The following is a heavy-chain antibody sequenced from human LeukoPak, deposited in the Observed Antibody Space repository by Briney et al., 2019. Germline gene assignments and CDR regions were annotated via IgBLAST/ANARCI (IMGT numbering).Heavy chain of an antibody. V-gene: IGHV4-39*07. CDR1: GGSISSISSNNYH. CDR2: IYYSGST. Sequence: PSETLSLTCIVSGGSISSISSNNYHWGWIRQPPGKGLEWIGSIYYSGSTYYNPSLKSRVTISVDTSKNQFSLKLSSVTAADTAVYYCARELRKVVPAATPKKGAYYYYYGMDVWGQGTTVTVSS. J-gene: IGHJ6*02. CDR3: ARELRKVVPAATPKKGAYYYYYGMDV. D-gene: IGHD2-2*01.